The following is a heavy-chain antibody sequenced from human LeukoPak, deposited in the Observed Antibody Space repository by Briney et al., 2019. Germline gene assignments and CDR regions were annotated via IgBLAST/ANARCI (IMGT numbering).Heavy chain of an antibody. CDR3: AKGSRSSGSYHYFDY. J-gene: IGHJ4*02. Sequence: GGSLRLSCAASGFTFSSYAMSWVRQAPGKGLEWVSSISGSGSSTYFADSVKGRFTISRDNSKNTLYLQMNSLRAEDTAVFYCAKGSRSSGSYHYFDYWGQGTLVTVSS. D-gene: IGHD1-26*01. CDR2: ISGSGSST. V-gene: IGHV3-23*01. CDR1: GFTFSSYA.